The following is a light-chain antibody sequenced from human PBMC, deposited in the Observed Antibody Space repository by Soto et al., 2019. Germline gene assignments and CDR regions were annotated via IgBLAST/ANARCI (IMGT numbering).Light chain of an antibody. V-gene: IGKV2-30*01. CDR1: QSLIYSNGKTY. Sequence: MTQSPSSLSASVGDRVTITCQASQSLIYSNGKTYLNWYQQRPGQVPRRIIYQVSNRDSGVPDRFSGSGSGSGTDFTLKISRVEAEDVGVYYCMEGTPSFGQGTKVDI. CDR3: MEGTPS. J-gene: IGKJ1*01. CDR2: QVS.